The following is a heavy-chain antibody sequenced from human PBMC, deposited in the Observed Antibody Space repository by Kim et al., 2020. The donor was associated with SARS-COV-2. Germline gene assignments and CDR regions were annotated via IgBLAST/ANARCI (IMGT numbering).Heavy chain of an antibody. Sequence: PETLSLTCTVSGGSISSSSYYWGWIRQPPGKGLEWIGSIYYSGSTYYNPSLKSRVTISVDTSKNQFSLKLGSVTAADTAVYYCARISTYGDTHPYYFDYWGQGTLVTVSS. CDR2: IYYSGST. D-gene: IGHD4-17*01. CDR3: ARISTYGDTHPYYFDY. V-gene: IGHV4-39*01. J-gene: IGHJ4*02. CDR1: GGSISSSSYY.